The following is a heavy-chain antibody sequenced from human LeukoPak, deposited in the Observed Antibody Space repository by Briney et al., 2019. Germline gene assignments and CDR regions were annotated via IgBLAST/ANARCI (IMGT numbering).Heavy chain of an antibody. CDR3: ARDPAYCSGGSCYSGWFDP. CDR2: INPNSGGT. Sequence: GASVKVSCKASGYTFTGYYMHWVRQAPGQGLEWMGWINPNSGGTNYAQKFQGRVTMTRDTSISTAYMELSRLRSDDTAVYYCARDPAYCSGGSCYSGWFDPWGQGTLVTVSS. J-gene: IGHJ5*02. D-gene: IGHD2-15*01. CDR1: GYTFTGYY. V-gene: IGHV1-2*02.